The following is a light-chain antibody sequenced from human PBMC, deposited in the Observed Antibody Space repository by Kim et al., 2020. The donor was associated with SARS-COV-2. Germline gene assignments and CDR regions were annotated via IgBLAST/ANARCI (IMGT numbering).Light chain of an antibody. CDR3: CSYAGTYTFPYV. V-gene: IGLV2-11*01. J-gene: IGLJ1*01. CDR1: HSDVGDYNY. CDR2: GVS. Sequence: SVTISCTGTHSDVGDYNYVSWYQQHPGKAPRLTIYGVSKRPSGVPDHFSGSKSGDSASLAIFGLQIEDEADYYCCSYAGTYTFPYVFGSGTKVAVL.